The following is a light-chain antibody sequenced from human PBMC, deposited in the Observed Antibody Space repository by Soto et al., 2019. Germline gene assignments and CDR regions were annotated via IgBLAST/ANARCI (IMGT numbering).Light chain of an antibody. CDR1: QSVSSSY. CDR3: QQYGRGVT. J-gene: IGKJ4*01. V-gene: IGKV3-20*01. CDR2: GAS. Sequence: EIVLTQSPGTLSLSPGERATLSCRASQSVSSSYLAWYQQKPGQAPRLLIYGASSMATGIPDRFSGSGSGTDFTLNISRLEPDDFALYYWQQYGRGVTFGGGTQEEIK.